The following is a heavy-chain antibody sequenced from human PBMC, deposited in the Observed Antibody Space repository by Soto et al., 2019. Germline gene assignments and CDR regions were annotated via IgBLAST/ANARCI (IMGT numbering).Heavy chain of an antibody. J-gene: IGHJ4*02. V-gene: IGHV3-30*18. CDR3: AKGGRQWLVTSDFNY. D-gene: IGHD6-19*01. CDR2: VSHDGRNT. CDR1: GFTFSDYA. Sequence: VQLGESGGGVVQPGRSLRLSCAASGFTFSDYAMHWVRQAPGKGLEWVAVVSHDGRNTHYADSVKGRFTISRESSTNTVSLEMTSLRAEDTAVYYCAKGGRQWLVTSDFNYWGQGALVTVSS.